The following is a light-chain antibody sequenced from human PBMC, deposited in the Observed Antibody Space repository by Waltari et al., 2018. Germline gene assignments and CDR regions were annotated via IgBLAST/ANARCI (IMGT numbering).Light chain of an antibody. CDR3: QAWDSSSDSYV. V-gene: IGLV3-1*01. CDR2: QDK. Sequence: SYELTQPPSVSVSAGQTASITCAGAKLGHKFVGRFQQRAGQSPVLVIYQDKKRSSGIPERFSGSNTGNTATLTISGTQPLDEADYYCQAWDSSSDSYVFGSGTKVTV. CDR1: KLGHKF. J-gene: IGLJ1*01.